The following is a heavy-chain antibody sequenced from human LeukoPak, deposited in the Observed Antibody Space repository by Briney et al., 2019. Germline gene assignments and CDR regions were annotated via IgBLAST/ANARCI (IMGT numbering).Heavy chain of an antibody. CDR3: ARAYQNAFDI. D-gene: IGHD2-2*01. CDR2: ISAYNGNT. Sequence: ASVKVSCKASGYTFTSYGISWVRQAPGQGLEWMGWISAYNGNTSYAQKFQGRVTMTRDTSTSTVYMELSSLKSEDTAVYYCARAYQNAFDIWGQGTLVTVSS. V-gene: IGHV1-18*01. J-gene: IGHJ3*02. CDR1: GYTFTSYG.